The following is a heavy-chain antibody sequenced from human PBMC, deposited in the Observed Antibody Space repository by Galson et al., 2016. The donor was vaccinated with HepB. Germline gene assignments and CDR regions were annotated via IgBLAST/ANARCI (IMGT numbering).Heavy chain of an antibody. CDR2: IYAGDSET. Sequence: SGAEVKKPGESLKISCKTSGFSFATHWIAWVRQMPGKGLEWMGIIYAGDSETRYSPPFQGQVTVSADMSNTTAYLQWSGLKASDTAIYYCARHRGYGDYDAFDVWGQGTMVTVSS. J-gene: IGHJ3*01. V-gene: IGHV5-51*01. D-gene: IGHD4-17*01. CDR1: GFSFATHW. CDR3: ARHRGYGDYDAFDV.